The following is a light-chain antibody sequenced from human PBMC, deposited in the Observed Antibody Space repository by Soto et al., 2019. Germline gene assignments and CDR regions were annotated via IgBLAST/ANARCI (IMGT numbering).Light chain of an antibody. CDR2: AAS. Sequence: DIQMTQSPSAMSASVGDRVIITCRSSQPISNYFAWFQQKPGKAPQRLIYAASTLQSGVPSRFSGSGSGTDFTLTIRSLQPEDFAVYYCQQYGSSGTFGQGTKVDIK. CDR1: QPISNY. V-gene: IGKV1-17*03. CDR3: QQYGSSGT. J-gene: IGKJ1*01.